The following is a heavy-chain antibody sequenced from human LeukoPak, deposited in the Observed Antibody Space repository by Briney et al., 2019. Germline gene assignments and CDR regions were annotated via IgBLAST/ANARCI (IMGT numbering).Heavy chain of an antibody. D-gene: IGHD1-14*01. V-gene: IGHV3-33*01. J-gene: IGHJ4*02. Sequence: PGGSLRLSCAGSGFTVGGYGMHWFRQTPGKGLEWVAVIAYDGSRAFYADSVKGRFTISRDNSKNTMSVQMDDLRAEDTAVYYCTRYNNDHFDYWGQGTLVTVSS. CDR3: TRYNNDHFDY. CDR1: GFTVGGYG. CDR2: IAYDGSRA.